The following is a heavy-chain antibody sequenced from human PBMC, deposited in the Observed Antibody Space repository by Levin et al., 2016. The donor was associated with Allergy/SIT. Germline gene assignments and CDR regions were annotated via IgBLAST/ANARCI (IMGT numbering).Heavy chain of an antibody. D-gene: IGHD3-10*01. CDR3: AKQFTYGSATRGPDY. Sequence: RQAPGKGLEWIGEINHSGSTNYNPSLKSRVTISVDTSKNQFSLKLSSVTAADTAVYYCAKQFTYGSATRGPDYWGQGTLVTVSS. V-gene: IGHV4-34*01. J-gene: IGHJ4*02. CDR2: INHSGST.